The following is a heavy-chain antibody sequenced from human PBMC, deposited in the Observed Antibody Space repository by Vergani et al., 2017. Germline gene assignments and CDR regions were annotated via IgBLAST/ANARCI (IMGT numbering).Heavy chain of an antibody. CDR1: GITFWKFG. V-gene: IGHV3-9*01. CDR3: AKGGGGYSSSLYYYYMDV. J-gene: IGHJ6*03. Sequence: EVDLVESGGGLAQPGGSLRLSCEASGITFWKFGMHWVRQGPGKGLEWVSGISWNSGAVDYADSVRGRFTISRDNAKNSLYLDMSSLRAEDTAVYYYAKGGGGYSSSLYYYYMDVWGKGP. CDR2: ISWNSGAV. D-gene: IGHD6-6*01.